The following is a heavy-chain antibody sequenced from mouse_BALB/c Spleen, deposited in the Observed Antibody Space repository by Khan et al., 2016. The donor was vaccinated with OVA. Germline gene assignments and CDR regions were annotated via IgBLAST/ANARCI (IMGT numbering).Heavy chain of an antibody. V-gene: IGHV1S137*01. D-gene: IGHD1-1*01. CDR3: ARGDFLLRLRGMDY. CDR1: GDTFSDYA. Sequence: QIQLVQSGAELARPGASVKISCKGSGDTFSDYAMHWVKQSHAKSLEWIGVISTYNGNTSYNQKFKGKATMTVDKSSSTAYLELARLTSEDSAIYYCARGDFLLRLRGMDYWGQGTSVTVSS. CDR2: ISTYNGNT. J-gene: IGHJ4*01.